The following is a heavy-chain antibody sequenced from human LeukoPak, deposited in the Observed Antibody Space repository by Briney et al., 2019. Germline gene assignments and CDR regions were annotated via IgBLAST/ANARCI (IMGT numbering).Heavy chain of an antibody. J-gene: IGHJ4*02. CDR3: ARGDDYKSTYFDY. CDR2: TYYRSKWYN. V-gene: IGHV6-1*01. D-gene: IGHD5-12*01. Sequence: SQTLSLTCAISGDSVSSNSAAWNWIRQSPSRGLEWLGRTYYRSKWYNGYAVSVKSRITINPDTSKNQFSLELSSVTAADTAVYYCARGDDYKSTYFDYWGQGTLVTVSS. CDR1: GDSVSSNSAA.